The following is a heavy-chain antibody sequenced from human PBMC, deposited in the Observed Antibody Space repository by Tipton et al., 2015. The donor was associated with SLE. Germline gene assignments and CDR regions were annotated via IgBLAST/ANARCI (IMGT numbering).Heavy chain of an antibody. CDR3: ATEVAQAGPGASYFDN. Sequence: QVQLVQSGAEVKKPGSSVKVSCKASGGSFSNYAIGWVRQAPRQGLEWMGGIIPMFDSPNYAQRFQGRVTITADESTSTVFMDLSSLTSEDAAVYYCATEVAQAGPGASYFDNWGQGTLVTVSS. D-gene: IGHD5-12*01. CDR1: GGSFSNYA. V-gene: IGHV1-69*01. CDR2: IIPMFDSP. J-gene: IGHJ4*02.